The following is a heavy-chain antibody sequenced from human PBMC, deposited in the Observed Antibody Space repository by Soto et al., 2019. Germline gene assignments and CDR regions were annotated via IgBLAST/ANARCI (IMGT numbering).Heavy chain of an antibody. CDR1: GGTFSSYA. CDR2: IIPIFGTA. J-gene: IGHJ4*02. D-gene: IGHD2-21*02. Sequence: SVKVSCKASGGTFSSYAISWVRQAPGQGLEWMGGIIPIFGTANYAQKFQGRVTITADESTSTAYMELSSLRSEDTAVYYCASVIGGDSEYYFDFWGQGALVTVSS. CDR3: ASVIGGDSEYYFDF. V-gene: IGHV1-69*13.